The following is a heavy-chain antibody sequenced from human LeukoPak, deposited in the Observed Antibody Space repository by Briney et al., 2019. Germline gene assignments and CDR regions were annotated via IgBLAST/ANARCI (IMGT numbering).Heavy chain of an antibody. Sequence: ASVKVSCKASGGTFRSYAISWVRQAPGQGLEWMGRIIPIFGTANYAQKFQGRVTITTDESTSTAYMELSSLRSEDTAVYYCARDRSIGLAFDIWGQGTMVTVSS. CDR2: IIPIFGTA. V-gene: IGHV1-69*05. D-gene: IGHD3-3*02. CDR3: ARDRSIGLAFDI. J-gene: IGHJ3*02. CDR1: GGTFRSYA.